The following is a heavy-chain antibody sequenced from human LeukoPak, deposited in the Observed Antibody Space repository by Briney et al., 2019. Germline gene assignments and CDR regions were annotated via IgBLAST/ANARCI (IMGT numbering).Heavy chain of an antibody. V-gene: IGHV3-7*01. CDR1: GFTFSTYW. Sequence: PGGSLRPSCPASGFTFSTYWVGWVRQAPGKGLEWVANINQDEGEKYYVDSVKGRFTISRDNAKNSLYLQINSLRAEDTAVYYCARIYNIDSTVFRPFDSWGQGTLGTVSS. CDR2: INQDEGEK. J-gene: IGHJ4*02. D-gene: IGHD2/OR15-2a*01. CDR3: ARIYNIDSTVFRPFDS.